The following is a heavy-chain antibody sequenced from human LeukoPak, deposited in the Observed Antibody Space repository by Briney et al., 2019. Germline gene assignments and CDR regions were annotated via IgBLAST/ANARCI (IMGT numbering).Heavy chain of an antibody. Sequence: AETLSLTCTVSGGSISSYYWSWIRQPAGKGLEWIGRIYTSGSTNYNPSLKSRVTISVDTSKNQFSLKLNSVNAADTAVYYCARQYIDILTGYHRGELYWYFDLWGRGTLVTVSS. V-gene: IGHV4-4*07. CDR1: GGSISSYY. CDR2: IYTSGST. CDR3: ARQYIDILTGYHRGELYWYFDL. J-gene: IGHJ2*01. D-gene: IGHD3-9*01.